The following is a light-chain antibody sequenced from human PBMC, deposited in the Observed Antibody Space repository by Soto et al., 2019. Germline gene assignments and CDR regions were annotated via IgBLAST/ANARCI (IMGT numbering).Light chain of an antibody. CDR1: QSISTW. Sequence: DIQMTQSPSTLSASVLDIVATAVLASQSISTWLAWYQVKPGKAPKLLIYAASTLESGVPSRFSATVSGTEFSLTITSLQPEDFATYYCQQLFDSPITFGQGTRLEIK. V-gene: IGKV1-5*01. J-gene: IGKJ5*01. CDR3: QQLFDSPIT. CDR2: AAS.